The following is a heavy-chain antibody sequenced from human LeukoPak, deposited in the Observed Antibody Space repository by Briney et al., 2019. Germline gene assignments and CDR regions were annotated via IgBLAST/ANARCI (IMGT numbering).Heavy chain of an antibody. Sequence: PGGSLRLSCAASGLTFSTYDMHWVRQGTGKGLQWVSAIGTADDTYYPGSVKGRFTISRENAKNSLYLQMNSLRGGDSAVYYCARKSVAGLDYWGQGNLVTVSS. V-gene: IGHV3-13*01. CDR2: IGTADDT. CDR1: GLTFSTYD. J-gene: IGHJ4*02. CDR3: ARKSVAGLDY. D-gene: IGHD6-19*01.